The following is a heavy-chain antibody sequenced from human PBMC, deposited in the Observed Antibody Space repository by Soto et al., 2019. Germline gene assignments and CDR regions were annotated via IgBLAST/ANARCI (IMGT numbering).Heavy chain of an antibody. D-gene: IGHD5-12*01. Sequence: GGSLRLSCSASGFTFSSYAMHWVRQAPGKGLEYVSAISSNGGSTYYADSVKGRFTISRDNSKNTLYLQMSSLRAEDTAVYYCVKDFPYSGYDTRGSGNWFDPWCQGILVTVSS. CDR1: GFTFSSYA. J-gene: IGHJ5*02. CDR3: VKDFPYSGYDTRGSGNWFDP. V-gene: IGHV3-64D*06. CDR2: ISSNGGST.